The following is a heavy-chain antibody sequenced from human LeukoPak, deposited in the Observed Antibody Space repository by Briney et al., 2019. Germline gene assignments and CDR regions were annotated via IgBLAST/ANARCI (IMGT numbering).Heavy chain of an antibody. CDR3: ARRPAAVWFDP. CDR2: INDSGST. D-gene: IGHD6-25*01. J-gene: IGHJ5*02. CDR1: GGSFSGYY. Sequence: SETLSLTCAVYGGSFSGYYWSWIRQPPGKGLEWIGEINDSGSTNYNPSLKSRVTISVDTSNNRFSRKLSSVTAADTAVYYCARRPAAVWFDPWGQGTLVTVSS. V-gene: IGHV4-34*01.